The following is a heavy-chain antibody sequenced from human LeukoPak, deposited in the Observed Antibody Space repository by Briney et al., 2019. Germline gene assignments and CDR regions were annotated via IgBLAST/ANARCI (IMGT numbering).Heavy chain of an antibody. CDR3: ARTPLDLDTDYFDY. J-gene: IGHJ4*02. CDR2: INPSGGST. Sequence: ASVNDTCMASRYTFTSYYIHWVRQAPGQGLEWMGIINPSGGSTSYAQKFQGRVTMTRDTSTSTVYMELSSLRSEDTAVYYCARTPLDLDTDYFDYWGQGTMVTVSS. V-gene: IGHV1-46*01. CDR1: RYTFTSYY. D-gene: IGHD5-18*01.